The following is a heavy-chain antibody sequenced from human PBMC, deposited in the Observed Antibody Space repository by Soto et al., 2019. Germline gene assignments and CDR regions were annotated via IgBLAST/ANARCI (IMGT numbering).Heavy chain of an antibody. CDR1: GFTISNAW. CDR2: IKSKTDGGTT. Sequence: GGSLRLSCAASGFTISNAWMSWVRQAPGKGLEWVGRIKSKTDGGTTDYAAPVKGRFTISRDDSKNTLYLQMNSLKTEDTAVYYCTTTPTVTTSYYFDYWGQGTLVTVSS. CDR3: TTTPTVTTSYYFDY. V-gene: IGHV3-15*01. D-gene: IGHD4-4*01. J-gene: IGHJ4*02.